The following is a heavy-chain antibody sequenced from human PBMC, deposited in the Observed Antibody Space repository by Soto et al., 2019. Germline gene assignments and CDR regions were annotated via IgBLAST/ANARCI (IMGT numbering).Heavy chain of an antibody. CDR3: ARSKRSGWYIGSFDP. V-gene: IGHV3-23*01. D-gene: IGHD6-19*01. CDR1: GFTFSSYA. CDR2: MSGSGGST. Sequence: EVQLLESGGGLVQPGGSLRLSCAASGFTFSSYAMSWVRQAPGKGLEWVSAMSGSGGSTYYADSVKGRFTISRDNSKNPQYLQMTSLRAEDTAVYYCARSKRSGWYIGSFDPSGQGTLVTVSS. J-gene: IGHJ5*02.